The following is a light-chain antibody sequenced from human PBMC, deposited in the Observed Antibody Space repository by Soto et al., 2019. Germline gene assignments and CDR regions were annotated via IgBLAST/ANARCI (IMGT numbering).Light chain of an antibody. CDR3: QHYSSVWA. V-gene: IGKV1-5*01. Sequence: HACLSVSVGARITITCRASQSISSGLAWYQQKPGKAPNLLIYDASTLESGVPSRFSGSGSGTEFTLTISCLHPDDFATYYCQHYSSVWALAQGTKVDIK. J-gene: IGKJ1*01. CDR1: QSISSG. CDR2: DAS.